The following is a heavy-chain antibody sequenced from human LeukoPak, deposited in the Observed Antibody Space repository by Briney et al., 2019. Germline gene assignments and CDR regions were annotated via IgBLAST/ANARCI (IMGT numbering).Heavy chain of an antibody. CDR2: INHSGST. CDR3: ARLAGYQLLMGGFYYMDV. Sequence: SETLSLTCAVYGGSFSGYYWSWIRQPPGKGLEWIGEINHSGSTNYNPSLKSRLTMSLDTSKNQFSLKLGSVTAADTAVYYCARLAGYQLLMGGFYYMDVWGKGTTVTVSS. J-gene: IGHJ6*03. D-gene: IGHD2-2*01. CDR1: GGSFSGYY. V-gene: IGHV4-34*01.